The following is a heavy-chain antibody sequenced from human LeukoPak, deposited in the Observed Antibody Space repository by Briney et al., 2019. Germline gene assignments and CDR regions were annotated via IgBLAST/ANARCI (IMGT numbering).Heavy chain of an antibody. D-gene: IGHD3-22*01. J-gene: IGHJ3*02. CDR1: GYTFTSYG. Sequence: GASVTVSCKASGYTFTSYGISWVRQAPGQGLEWMGWISAYNGNTNYAQKLQGRVTMTTDTSTSTAYMELRSLRSDDTAVYYCAREGYYDSSGWFFFRDDAFDIWGQGTMVTVSS. CDR3: AREGYYDSSGWFFFRDDAFDI. V-gene: IGHV1-18*01. CDR2: ISAYNGNT.